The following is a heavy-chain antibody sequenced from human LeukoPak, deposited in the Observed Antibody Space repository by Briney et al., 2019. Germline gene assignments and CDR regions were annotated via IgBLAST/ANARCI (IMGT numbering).Heavy chain of an antibody. D-gene: IGHD3-22*01. CDR1: GGSISSSSYS. Sequence: SETLSLTCTVSGGSISSSSYSWGWIRQPPEKGLEWIGSIYYSGSTYYNPSLKSRVTISVDTSKNQFSLKLSSVTAADTAVYYCARRYYYDSSGYWAYWGQGTLVTVSS. J-gene: IGHJ4*02. CDR3: ARRYYYDSSGYWAY. V-gene: IGHV4-39*01. CDR2: IYYSGST.